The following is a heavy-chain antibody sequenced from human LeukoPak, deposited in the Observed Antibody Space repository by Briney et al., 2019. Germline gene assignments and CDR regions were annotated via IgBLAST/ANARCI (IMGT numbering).Heavy chain of an antibody. CDR1: GFTVSSDG. Sequence: PGGSLRLSCAASGFTVSSDGMHCVRQARGKGLEWVAVISYDGSNKYYADSVKGRFTISRDNSKNTLYLQMNSLRAEDTAVYYCAKDRGVSFDYWGQGTLVTVSS. CDR3: AKDRGVSFDY. V-gene: IGHV3-30*18. CDR2: ISYDGSNK. D-gene: IGHD6-13*01. J-gene: IGHJ4*02.